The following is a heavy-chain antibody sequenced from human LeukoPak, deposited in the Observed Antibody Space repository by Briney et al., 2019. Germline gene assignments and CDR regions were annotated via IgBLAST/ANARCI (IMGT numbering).Heavy chain of an antibody. CDR1: GFTVSSNY. CDR2: IYGGGST. V-gene: IGHV3-53*05. Sequence: GGSLRLSCAASGFTVSSNYMSWVRQAPGKGLEWVSVIYGGGSTYYADSVKGRFTISRDNSKNTLYLQMNSLRAEDTAVYYCAKAGKVGRFLEWSGASGIYYYMDVWGKGTTVTVSS. J-gene: IGHJ6*03. CDR3: AKAGKVGRFLEWSGASGIYYYMDV. D-gene: IGHD3-3*01.